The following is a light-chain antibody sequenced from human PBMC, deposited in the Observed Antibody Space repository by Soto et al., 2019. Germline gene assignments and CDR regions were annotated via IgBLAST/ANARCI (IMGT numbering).Light chain of an antibody. V-gene: IGKV1-5*01. CDR2: DAS. Sequence: DIQMTQSPSTLSASVGDSVTITCRASERISSWLAWYQQKPGKVPKLLIYDASTLESGVPSRFSGSGFGTEFTLTISRLQPDDFAVYYCQQRSNWPGLTFGGGTKVEIK. CDR1: ERISSW. CDR3: QQRSNWPGLT. J-gene: IGKJ4*01.